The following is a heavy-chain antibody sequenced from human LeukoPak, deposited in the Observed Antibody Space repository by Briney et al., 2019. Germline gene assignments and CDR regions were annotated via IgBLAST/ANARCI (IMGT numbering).Heavy chain of an antibody. V-gene: IGHV3-74*01. CDR1: GFTFSSYW. CDR2: IKSDGSST. Sequence: GRSLRLSCAASGFTFSSYWMHWVRQAPGKGLVWVSLIKSDGSSTSYADSVKGRFTISRDSAKNTLYLQMNSLRAEDTAVYYCARDARYSFQHWGQGTLVTVSS. D-gene: IGHD1-1*01. CDR3: ARDARYSFQH. J-gene: IGHJ1*01.